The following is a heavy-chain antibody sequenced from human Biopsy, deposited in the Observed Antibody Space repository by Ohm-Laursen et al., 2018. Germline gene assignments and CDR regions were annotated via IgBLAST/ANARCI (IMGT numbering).Heavy chain of an antibody. CDR2: IYNDVST. D-gene: IGHD5-18*01. Sequence: SETLSLTCTVSGASVSSGSYDWSWIRQPPGKGLEGIGNIYNDVSTKYNPPLRSRVTISADKSTNQFSLKLRSVTAADTAVYYCARGYAGLYEAFDFWGQGTVVTVAS. CDR1: GASVSSGSYD. V-gene: IGHV4-61*01. CDR3: ARGYAGLYEAFDF. J-gene: IGHJ3*01.